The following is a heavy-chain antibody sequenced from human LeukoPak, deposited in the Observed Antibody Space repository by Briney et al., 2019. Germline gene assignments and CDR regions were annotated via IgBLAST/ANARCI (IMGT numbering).Heavy chain of an antibody. D-gene: IGHD3-3*01. J-gene: IGHJ6*03. CDR2: MNPNSGNT. Sequence: ASVKVSCKASGYTFSTYDINRVRQATGQGLEWMGWMNPNSGNTGYAQKFQGRVTITRNTSISTAYMELSSLRSEDTAVYYCARAYHDFWSGPDYYYYMDVWGKGTTVTVSS. CDR3: ARAYHDFWSGPDYYYYMDV. V-gene: IGHV1-8*03. CDR1: GYTFSTYD.